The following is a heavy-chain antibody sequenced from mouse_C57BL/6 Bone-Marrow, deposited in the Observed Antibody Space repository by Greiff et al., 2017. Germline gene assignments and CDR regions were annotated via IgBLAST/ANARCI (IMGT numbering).Heavy chain of an antibody. D-gene: IGHD1-1*01. V-gene: IGHV14-4*01. CDR2: IDPENGDT. Sequence: EVQLQASGAELVRPGASVKLSCTASGFNIKDDYMHWVKQRPEQGLEWIGWIDPENGDTEYASKFQGKATITADTSSNTAYLQLSSLTSEDTAVYYCTTLLRFYARDYWGQGTSVTVSS. CDR3: TTLLRFYARDY. J-gene: IGHJ4*01. CDR1: GFNIKDDY.